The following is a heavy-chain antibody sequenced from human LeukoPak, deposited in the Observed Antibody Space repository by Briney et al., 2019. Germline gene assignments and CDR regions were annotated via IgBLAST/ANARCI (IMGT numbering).Heavy chain of an antibody. D-gene: IGHD4/OR15-4a*01. CDR3: ATSPTIKGGFDS. V-gene: IGHV3-74*01. CDR2: FDSDGTST. CDR1: GFTVSSCC. J-gene: IGHJ4*02. Sequence: GGSLRLSCAVSGFTVSSCCMHWVRQAPGKELVWVSRFDSDGTSTSYADSVKGRFTISRDVAKNTLYLQMNSLRAEDTAVYYCATSPTIKGGFDSWGQGTLVTVSS.